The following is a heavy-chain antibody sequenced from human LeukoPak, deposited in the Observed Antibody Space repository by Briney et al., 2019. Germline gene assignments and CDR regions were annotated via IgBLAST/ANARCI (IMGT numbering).Heavy chain of an antibody. J-gene: IGHJ6*03. CDR3: TSMVRGVHTYYYYYYMDV. V-gene: IGHV3-48*03. D-gene: IGHD3-10*01. CDR2: ISSSGSTI. CDR1: GFTFSSYE. Sequence: GGSLRLSCAASGFTFSSYEMNWVRQAPGKGLEWVSYISSSGSTIYYADSVKGRFTISRDNAKNSLYLQMNSLRAEDTAVYYCTSMVRGVHTYYYYYYMDVWGKGTTVTISS.